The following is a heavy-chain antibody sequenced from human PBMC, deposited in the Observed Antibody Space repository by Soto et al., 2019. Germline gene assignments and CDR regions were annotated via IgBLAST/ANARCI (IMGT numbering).Heavy chain of an antibody. CDR2: ISSSSSYI. D-gene: IGHD3-22*01. CDR1: GFTFSSYS. V-gene: IGHV3-21*01. Sequence: GGSLRLSCAASGFTFSSYSMNWVRQAPGKGLGWVSSISSSSSYIYYADSVKGRFTISRDNAKNSLYLQMNSLRAEDTAVYYCARDTLGRSGYYYYYYYYGMDVWGQGTTVTVSS. CDR3: ARDTLGRSGYYYYYYYYGMDV. J-gene: IGHJ6*02.